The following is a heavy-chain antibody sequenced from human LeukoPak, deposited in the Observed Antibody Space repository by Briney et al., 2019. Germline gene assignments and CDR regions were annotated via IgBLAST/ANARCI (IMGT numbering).Heavy chain of an antibody. D-gene: IGHD6-13*01. CDR1: GGSFSGYY. V-gene: IGHV4-34*01. Sequence: SETLSLTCAVYGGSFSGYYWSWIRQPPGKGLEWIGEINHSGSTNYNPSLTSRGTISVDTSKNQFSLKLSSVTAADTAVYYCATSNSSLYYFDYWGQGTLVTVSS. J-gene: IGHJ4*02. CDR2: INHSGST. CDR3: ATSNSSLYYFDY.